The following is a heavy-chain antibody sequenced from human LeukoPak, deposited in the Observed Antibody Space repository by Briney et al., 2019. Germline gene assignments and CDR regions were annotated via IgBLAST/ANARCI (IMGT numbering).Heavy chain of an antibody. CDR1: GYTFTSYG. Sequence: ASVKVSCKASGYTFTSYGISWVRQAPGQRLEWMGWISAYNGNTNYAQKLQGRVTMTTDTSTSTAYMELRSLRSDDTAVYYCASSSIVVVPAAMLVGGYYYGMDVWGQGTTVTVSS. CDR2: ISAYNGNT. J-gene: IGHJ6*02. D-gene: IGHD2-2*01. V-gene: IGHV1-18*01. CDR3: ASSSIVVVPAAMLVGGYYYGMDV.